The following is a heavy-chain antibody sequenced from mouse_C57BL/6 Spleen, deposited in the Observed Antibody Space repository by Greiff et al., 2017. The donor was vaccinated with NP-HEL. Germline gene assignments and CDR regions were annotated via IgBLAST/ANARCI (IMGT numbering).Heavy chain of an antibody. CDR2: INPSTGGT. Sequence: EVKLQESGPELVKPGASVKISCKASGYSFTGYYMNWVKQSPEKSLEWIGEINPSTGGTTYNQKFKAKATLTVDKSSSTAYMQLKSLTSEDSAVYYCANSNYAWFAYWGQGTLVTVSA. CDR1: GYSFTGYY. V-gene: IGHV1-42*01. D-gene: IGHD2-5*01. CDR3: ANSNYAWFAY. J-gene: IGHJ3*01.